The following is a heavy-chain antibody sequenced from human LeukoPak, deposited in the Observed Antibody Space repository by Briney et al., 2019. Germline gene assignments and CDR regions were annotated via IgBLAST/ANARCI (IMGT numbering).Heavy chain of an antibody. D-gene: IGHD6-13*01. J-gene: IGHJ4*02. CDR3: AREDISNWYVDY. CDR2: IYHSGST. V-gene: IGHV4-4*02. Sequence: PSETLSLTCAVSGGSISSSNWWSWVRQPPGKGLEWIGEIYHSGSTHYNPSLKSRVTISVDKSKNHFSLNLSSVTAADTAVYYCAREDISNWYVDYWGQGTLVTVSS. CDR1: GGSISSSNW.